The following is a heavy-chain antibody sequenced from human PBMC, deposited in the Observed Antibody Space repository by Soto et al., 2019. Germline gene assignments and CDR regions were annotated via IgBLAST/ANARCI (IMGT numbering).Heavy chain of an antibody. V-gene: IGHV3-7*01. CDR3: ARDQNYYYGDYLDY. CDR2: IKQDGSEK. CDR1: GFTFSSYW. D-gene: IGHD4-17*01. Sequence: GGSLRLSCAASGFTFSSYWMSWVRQAPGKGLEWVANIKQDGSEKYYVDSVKGRFTISRDNAKNSLYLQMNSLRAEDTAVYYCARDQNYYYGDYLDYWGQGTLVTVSS. J-gene: IGHJ4*02.